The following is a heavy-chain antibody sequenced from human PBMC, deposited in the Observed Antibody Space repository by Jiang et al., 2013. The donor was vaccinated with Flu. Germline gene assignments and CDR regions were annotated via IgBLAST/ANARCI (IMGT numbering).Heavy chain of an antibody. CDR2: IYPGDSDT. CDR1: GYSFTSYW. J-gene: IGHJ4*02. Sequence: GAEVKKPGESLKISCKGSGYSFTSYWIGWVRQMPGKGLEWMGIIYPGDSDTRYSPSFQGQVTISADKSISTAYLQWSSLKASDTAMYYCARTHGSGLWFGEFQVSDYWGQGTLVTVSS. CDR3: ARTHGSGLWFGEFQVSDY. D-gene: IGHD3-10*01. V-gene: IGHV5-51*03.